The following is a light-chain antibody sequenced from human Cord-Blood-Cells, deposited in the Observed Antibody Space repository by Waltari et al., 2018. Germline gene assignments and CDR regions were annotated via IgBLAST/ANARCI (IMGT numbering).Light chain of an antibody. CDR3: QQYYSTPT. CDR1: QSVLYSSNNKNY. CDR2: WAS. V-gene: IGKV4-1*01. J-gene: IGKJ1*01. Sequence: DIVMTQSPDSLAVSLGERATINCKSSQSVLYSSNNKNYLAGYQQKPGQPPKLLLDWASTPACGVPDRFSGSWSRTDFTLTSSSLQAEDVAVYYCQQYYSTPTFGQGTKVEIK.